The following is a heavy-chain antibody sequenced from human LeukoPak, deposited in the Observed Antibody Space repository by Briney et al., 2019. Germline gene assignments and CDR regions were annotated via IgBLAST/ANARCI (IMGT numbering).Heavy chain of an antibody. D-gene: IGHD2-21*01. CDR1: GFTFSDYY. CDR3: ARVIMIGKALDY. CDR2: ISSRGRTI. V-gene: IGHV3-11*04. J-gene: IGHJ4*02. Sequence: GGSLRLSCAASGFTFSDYYMSWIRQAPGKGLEWVSYISSRGRTIHYADSVKGRFTISRDNAQNSLYLQMNSLRAEDTAVYYCARVIMIGKALDYWGQGTLVTVSS.